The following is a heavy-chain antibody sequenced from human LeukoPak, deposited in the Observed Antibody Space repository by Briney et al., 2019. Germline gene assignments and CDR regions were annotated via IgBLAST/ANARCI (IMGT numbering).Heavy chain of an antibody. CDR3: VRLRRNSDTTGFYYYYDF. Sequence: GGSLRLSCAASGYTFSSYSINWVRQAPGKGLEWVSSISVRSNYIYYADSVRGRFRISRDDARDSLYLQMNSLRAEDPAVYYCVRLRRNSDTTGFYYYYDFWGQGTLVTVSS. J-gene: IGHJ4*02. D-gene: IGHD3-22*01. V-gene: IGHV3-21*01. CDR2: ISVRSNYI. CDR1: GYTFSSYS.